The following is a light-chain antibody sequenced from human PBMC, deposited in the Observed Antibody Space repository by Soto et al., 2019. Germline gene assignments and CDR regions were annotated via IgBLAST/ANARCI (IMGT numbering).Light chain of an antibody. CDR3: SSFTTSYFYV. V-gene: IGLV2-14*01. J-gene: IGLJ1*01. Sequence: SVLTQPASVSGSPGQSITISCTGTSSDVGNYNYVSWYQQHPGKAPKLLIHGVTRRPSGVSSRFSASKSAYTASLTISGLQAEDEATYFCSSFTTSYFYVFGPGTKVTVL. CDR2: GVT. CDR1: SSDVGNYNY.